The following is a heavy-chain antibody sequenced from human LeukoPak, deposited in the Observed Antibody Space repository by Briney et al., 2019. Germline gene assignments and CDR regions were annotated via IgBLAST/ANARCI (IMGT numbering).Heavy chain of an antibody. CDR1: GFTFSSYG. CDR3: AKDSDYYYGMDV. Sequence: PGGSLRLSCVASGFTFSSYGMHWVRQAPGKGLEWVAFIRYDGSNKYYADSVKGRFTISRDNSKNTLYLQMNSLRAEDTAVYYCAKDSDYYYGMDVWGQGTTATVSS. D-gene: IGHD1-26*01. CDR2: IRYDGSNK. J-gene: IGHJ6*02. V-gene: IGHV3-30*02.